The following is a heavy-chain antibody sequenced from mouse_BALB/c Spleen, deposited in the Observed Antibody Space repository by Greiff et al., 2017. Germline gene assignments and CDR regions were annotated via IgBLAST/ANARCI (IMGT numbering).Heavy chain of an antibody. V-gene: IGHV1-54*01. J-gene: IGHJ1*01. Sequence: QVQLQQSGAELVRPGTSVKVSCKASGYAFTNYLIEWVKRRPGQGLEWIGVINPGSGGTNYNEKFKGKATLTADKSSSTAYMQLSSLTSDDSAVYFCARGYDVGGYCDVWGAGTTVTVSS. D-gene: IGHD2-14*01. CDR1: GYAFTNYL. CDR3: ARGYDVGGYCDV. CDR2: INPGSGGT.